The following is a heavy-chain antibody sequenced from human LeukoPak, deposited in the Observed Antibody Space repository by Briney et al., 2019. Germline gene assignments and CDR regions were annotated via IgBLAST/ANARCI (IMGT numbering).Heavy chain of an antibody. CDR1: GFTFGDYA. CDR2: IRSKAYGGTT. D-gene: IGHD2-2*01. CDR3: TRLLVPATFDY. J-gene: IGHJ4*02. Sequence: GGSLRLSCTASGFTFGDYAMSWFRQAPGKGLEWVGFIRSKAYGGTTEYAASVKGRFTISRDDSKSIAYLQMNSLKTEDTAVYYRTRLLVPATFDYWGQGTLVTVSS. V-gene: IGHV3-49*03.